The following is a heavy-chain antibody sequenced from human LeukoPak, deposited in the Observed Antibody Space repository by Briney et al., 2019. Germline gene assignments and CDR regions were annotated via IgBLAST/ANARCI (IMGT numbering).Heavy chain of an antibody. J-gene: IGHJ5*02. Sequence: SETLSLTCAVYGGSFSGYYWSWIRQPPGKGLEWIGEINHSGSTNYNPSLKSRVTISVDTSKNQFSLKLSSVTAADTAVYYCARGLRYDYVWGSYRYSNWFDPWGQGTLVTVSS. V-gene: IGHV4-34*01. D-gene: IGHD3-16*02. CDR1: GGSFSGYY. CDR3: ARGLRYDYVWGSYRYSNWFDP. CDR2: INHSGST.